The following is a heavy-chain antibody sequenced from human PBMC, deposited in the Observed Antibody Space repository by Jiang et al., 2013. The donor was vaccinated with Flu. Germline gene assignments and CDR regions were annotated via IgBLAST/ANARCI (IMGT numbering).Heavy chain of an antibody. J-gene: IGHJ4*02. CDR3: ASVKVRSPYYFDY. Sequence: PGLVKPSETLSLTCSVSGYSVTGGEYYWSWIRQPPGKGLEWIGYISYIGSPNYNPSLNSRVTISLDTSKNQFSLRVNSVTAADTAVYYCASVKVRSPYYFDYWGQGTLVAVSS. V-gene: IGHV4-61*08. CDR1: GYSVTGGEYY. CDR2: ISYIGSP.